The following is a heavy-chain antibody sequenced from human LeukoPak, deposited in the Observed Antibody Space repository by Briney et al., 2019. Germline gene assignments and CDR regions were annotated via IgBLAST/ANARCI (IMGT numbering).Heavy chain of an antibody. V-gene: IGHV4-59*08. CDR2: IYYSGST. CDR1: GGSISSYY. Sequence: PSETLSLTCTVSGGSISSYYWSWIRQPPGKGLEWIGYIYYSGSTNYNPSLKSRVTISVDTSKNQFSLKLSSVTAADTAVSYCAMVLRGRDYWGQGTLVTVSS. J-gene: IGHJ4*02. CDR3: AMVLRGRDY. D-gene: IGHD3-3*01.